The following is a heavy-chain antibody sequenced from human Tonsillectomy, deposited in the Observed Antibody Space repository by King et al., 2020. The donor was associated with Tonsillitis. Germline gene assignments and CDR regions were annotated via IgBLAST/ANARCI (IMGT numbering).Heavy chain of an antibody. CDR2: IYYSGST. V-gene: IGHV4-39*01. CDR1: GGSISSMSYY. D-gene: IGHD4-17*01. Sequence: QLQESGPGLVKPSETLSLTCTVSGGSISSMSYYWGWIRQPPGKGLEWIGSIYYSGSTYYNPSLKSRVTISVDTSKNQFSLKLSSVTAADTAVYYCARLTVIYGMDVWGQGTTVTVSS. CDR3: ARLTVIYGMDV. J-gene: IGHJ6*02.